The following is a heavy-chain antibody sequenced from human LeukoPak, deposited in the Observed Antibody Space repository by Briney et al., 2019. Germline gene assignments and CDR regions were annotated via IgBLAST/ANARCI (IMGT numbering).Heavy chain of an antibody. Sequence: ASVKVSCKASGYTFTSYDINWVRQATGQGLEWMGWMNPNSGNTGYAQKFQGRVTMTRNTSISTAYMELSSLRSEDTAVYYCARGPISRGRWLQRRLDYWGQGTLVTASS. CDR3: ARGPISRGRWLQRRLDY. CDR2: MNPNSGNT. D-gene: IGHD5-24*01. V-gene: IGHV1-8*01. J-gene: IGHJ4*02. CDR1: GYTFTSYD.